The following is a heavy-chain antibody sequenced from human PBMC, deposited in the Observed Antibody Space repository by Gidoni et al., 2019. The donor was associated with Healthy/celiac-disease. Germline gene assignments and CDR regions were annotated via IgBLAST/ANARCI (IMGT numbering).Heavy chain of an antibody. CDR3: ARTFFRYFDPPTLIAY. J-gene: IGHJ4*02. D-gene: IGHD3-9*01. Sequence: EVQRVQSGAEVKKPGEALRSSCEGTGYSFSSYWNSWVRQMPGKGLEWMGRIAHSDSYTNCSPSFQGPVTISSDQSISTAYLQWSSLKASDTAMYSCARTFFRYFDPPTLIAYWGQGTLVTVSS. CDR1: GYSFSSYW. CDR2: IAHSDSYT. V-gene: IGHV5-10-1*03.